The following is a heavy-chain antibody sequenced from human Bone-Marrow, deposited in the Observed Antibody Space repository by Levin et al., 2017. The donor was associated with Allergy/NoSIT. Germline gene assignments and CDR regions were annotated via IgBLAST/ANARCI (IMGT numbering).Heavy chain of an antibody. CDR1: GGSIGSFY. Sequence: GSLRLSCAVSGGSIGSFYWNWVRQSPGTGLEWIGYVYYSGNTKYNPSLESRVTISVDTSKTQFSLRLTSVTAADTAVYYCARGSVIIPFEYWGQGILVTVSS. CDR3: ARGSVIIPFEY. CDR2: VYYSGNT. J-gene: IGHJ4*02. V-gene: IGHV4-59*01. D-gene: IGHD3-10*01.